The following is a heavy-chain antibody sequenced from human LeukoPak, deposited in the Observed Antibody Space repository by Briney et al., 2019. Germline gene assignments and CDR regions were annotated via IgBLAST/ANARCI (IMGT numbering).Heavy chain of an antibody. CDR2: IYYSGST. D-gene: IGHD3-10*01. J-gene: IGHJ4*02. CDR3: ARTYYYGSGSAGGRYYFDY. Sequence: SETLSLTCSVSGGSISDSYWSWSWLRQPPGKGLEWIGYIYYSGSTNYNPSLKSRVTISVDTSKNQFSLKLSSVTAADTAVYYCARTYYYGSGSAGGRYYFDYWGQGTLVTVSS. V-gene: IGHV4-59*08. CDR1: GGSISDSY.